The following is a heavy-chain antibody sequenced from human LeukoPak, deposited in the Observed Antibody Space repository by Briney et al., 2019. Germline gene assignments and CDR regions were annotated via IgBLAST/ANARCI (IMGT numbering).Heavy chain of an antibody. D-gene: IGHD1-26*01. CDR3: ARISGSYTNWYDL. J-gene: IGHJ5*02. Sequence: SGTLSLTCAVSGGSISSSNWWSWVRQPPGKGLEWIGEIYHSGSTNYNPSLKSRVTISVDRSKNQFSLKLSSVTAADTAVYYCARISGSYTNWYDLWGQGTLVTVSS. CDR1: GGSISSSNW. CDR2: IYHSGST. V-gene: IGHV4-4*02.